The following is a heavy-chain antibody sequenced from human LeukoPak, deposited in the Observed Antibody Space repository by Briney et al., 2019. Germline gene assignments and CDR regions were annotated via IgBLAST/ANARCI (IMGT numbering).Heavy chain of an antibody. CDR2: ISYDGSNK. V-gene: IGHV3-30-3*01. CDR1: GFTFSSYA. CDR3: ARDGYSSSWYVAPNFDY. D-gene: IGHD6-13*01. Sequence: PGGSLRLSCAASGFTFSSYAMHWVRQAPGKGLEWAAVISYDGSNKYYADSVKGRFTISRDNSKNTLYLQMNSLRAEDTAVYYCARDGYSSSWYVAPNFDYWGQGTLVTVSS. J-gene: IGHJ4*02.